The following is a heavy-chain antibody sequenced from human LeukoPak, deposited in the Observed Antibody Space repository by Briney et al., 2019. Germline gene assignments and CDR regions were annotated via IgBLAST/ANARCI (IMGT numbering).Heavy chain of an antibody. CDR3: ARVLIASGL. V-gene: IGHV3-74*01. Sequence: QPGASHSLSCAASGFTFSSYWMHWVRQAPGKGLVWVSRISSDGCSTSYATSVKGRFTISRDNAQNTLYLQMNSLRAEDTAVYYCARVLIASGLWGQGTLVPLFS. J-gene: IGHJ4*02. CDR2: ISSDGCST. CDR1: GFTFSSYW. D-gene: IGHD2-15*01.